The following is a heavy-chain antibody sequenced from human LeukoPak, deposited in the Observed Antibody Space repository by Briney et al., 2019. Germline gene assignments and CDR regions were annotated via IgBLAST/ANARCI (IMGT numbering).Heavy chain of an antibody. J-gene: IGHJ3*02. Sequence: ASETLSLTCTVSGGSISSSYYYWGWIRQPPGKGLEWIGSIYYSGSTYYNPSLKSRVTISVDTSKNQFSLKLSSVTAADTAVYYCASLWPYQLSAFDIWGQGTMVTVSS. CDR2: IYYSGST. CDR1: GGSISSSYYY. CDR3: ASLWPYQLSAFDI. V-gene: IGHV4-39*07. D-gene: IGHD2-2*01.